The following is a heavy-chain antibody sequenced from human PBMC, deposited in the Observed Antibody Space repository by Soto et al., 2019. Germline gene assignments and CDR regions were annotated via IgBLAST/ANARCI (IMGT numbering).Heavy chain of an antibody. V-gene: IGHV5-51*01. D-gene: IGHD5-12*01. Sequence: PGESLKISCKGSGYSFTSYWIGWVRQMPGKGLEWMGIIYPGDSDTRYSPSFQGQVTISADKSISTAYLQWSSLKASDTAMYYCARLKRDGYNHSPLYYRGQGTLVTVSS. CDR2: IYPGDSDT. CDR1: GYSFTSYW. CDR3: ARLKRDGYNHSPLYY. J-gene: IGHJ4*02.